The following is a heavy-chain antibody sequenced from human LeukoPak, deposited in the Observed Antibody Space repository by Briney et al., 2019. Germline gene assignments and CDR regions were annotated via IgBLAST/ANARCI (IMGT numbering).Heavy chain of an antibody. D-gene: IGHD3-10*01. Sequence: GGSMRLSCAASGFTFSSYWMSWVRQAPGKGLEWVANVKQDGSEKYYVDSVKGRFTISRDNAKNSLYLQMNSLRAEDTAVYYCATYVLLWFGELLSYYFGYWGQGTLVTVSS. CDR3: ATYVLLWFGELLSYYFGY. J-gene: IGHJ4*02. V-gene: IGHV3-7*03. CDR2: VKQDGSEK. CDR1: GFTFSSYW.